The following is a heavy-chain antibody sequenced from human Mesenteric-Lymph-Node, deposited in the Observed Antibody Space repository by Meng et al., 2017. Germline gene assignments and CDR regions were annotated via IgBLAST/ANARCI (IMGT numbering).Heavy chain of an antibody. CDR3: ATGVGYYYDS. CDR1: TDSRFTFDYYG. Sequence: GGSLRLSCAASTDSRFTFDYYGMHWVRQAPGRGLEYVSHTTQEGTKYYVNSVRGRFTISRDNSRNTLYLQMGSLRPEDTAVYFCATGVGYYYDSWGQGTLVTVSS. J-gene: IGHJ5*01. CDR2: TTQEGTK. V-gene: IGHV3-64*01. D-gene: IGHD3-22*01.